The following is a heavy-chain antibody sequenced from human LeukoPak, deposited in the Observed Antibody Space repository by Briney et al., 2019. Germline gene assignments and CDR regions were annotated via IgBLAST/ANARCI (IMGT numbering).Heavy chain of an antibody. CDR1: EFTVSSNY. D-gene: IGHD5-18*01. V-gene: IGHV3-66*01. CDR2: IYSGGTT. J-gene: IGHJ4*02. CDR3: ARDQYSYAHAAH. Sequence: GGSLRLSCAASEFTVSSNYMSWLRQAPGKGLEWVSVIYSGGTTYCADSVKGRFTISRDNSKNTLHLQMNSLRAEDTAVYYCARDQYSYAHAAHWGQGTLVTVSS.